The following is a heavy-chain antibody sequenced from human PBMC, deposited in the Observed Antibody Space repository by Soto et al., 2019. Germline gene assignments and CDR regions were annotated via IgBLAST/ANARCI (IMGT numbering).Heavy chain of an antibody. D-gene: IGHD2-2*01. CDR3: ARGKGRYCSSTSCRPNAFDI. V-gene: IGHV4-34*01. Sequence: SETLSLTCAVYGGSFSGYYWSWIRQPPGKGLEWIGEINHSGSTNYNPSHKSRVTISVDTSKNQFSLKLNSVTAADTAVYYCARGKGRYCSSTSCRPNAFDIWGQGTMVTVSS. CDR2: INHSGST. CDR1: GGSFSGYY. J-gene: IGHJ3*02.